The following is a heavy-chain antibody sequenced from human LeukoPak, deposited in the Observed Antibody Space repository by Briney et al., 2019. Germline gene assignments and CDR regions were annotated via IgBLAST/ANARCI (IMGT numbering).Heavy chain of an antibody. CDR2: INHSGST. CDR1: GGSFSGYY. J-gene: IGHJ5*02. Sequence: PSETLSLTCAVYGGSFSGYYWSWIRQPPGKGLEWIGEINHSGSTNYNPSLKSRVTISVDTSKNQFSLKLSSVTAADTAVYYCARGPPPRITMVRGISWFDPWGRGTLATVSS. V-gene: IGHV4-34*01. D-gene: IGHD3-10*01. CDR3: ARGPPPRITMVRGISWFDP.